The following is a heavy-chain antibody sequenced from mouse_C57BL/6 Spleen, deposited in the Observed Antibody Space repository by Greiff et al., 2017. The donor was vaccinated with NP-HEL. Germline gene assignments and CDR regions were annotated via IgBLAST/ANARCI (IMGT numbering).Heavy chain of an antibody. CDR2: IRNKANGYTT. V-gene: IGHV7-3*01. Sequence: DVKLVESGGGLVQPGGSLSLSCAASGFTFTDYYMSWVRQPPGKALEWLGFIRNKANGYTTEYSASVKGRFTISRDNSQSILYLQMNALRAEDSATYYCACNYVGYFDVWGTGTTVTVSS. D-gene: IGHD2-1*01. CDR3: ACNYVGYFDV. J-gene: IGHJ1*03. CDR1: GFTFTDYY.